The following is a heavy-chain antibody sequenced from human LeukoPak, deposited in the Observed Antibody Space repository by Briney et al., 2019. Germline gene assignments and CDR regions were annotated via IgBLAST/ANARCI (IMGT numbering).Heavy chain of an antibody. CDR1: GYTFTNYA. Sequence: GASVKVSCKASGYTFTNYAMNWVRQAPGQGLEWMGWINTNTGNPTYAQGFTGRFVFSLDTSVSTAYLQISSLKAEGTAMYYCARERRSSSPGEQQLVRAFDIWGQGTMVTVSS. CDR2: INTNTGNP. CDR3: ARERRSSSPGEQQLVRAFDI. V-gene: IGHV7-4-1*02. D-gene: IGHD6-13*01. J-gene: IGHJ3*02.